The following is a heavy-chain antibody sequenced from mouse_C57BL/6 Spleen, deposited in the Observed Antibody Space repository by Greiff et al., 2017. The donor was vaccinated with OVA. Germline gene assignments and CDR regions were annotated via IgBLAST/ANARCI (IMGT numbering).Heavy chain of an antibody. CDR2: ISSGSSTN. V-gene: IGHV5-17*01. Sequence: DVKLVESGGGLVKPGGSLKLSCAASGFTFSDYGMHWVRQAPEKGLEWVAYISSGSSTNYYADTVKGRFTISRDNAKNTLFLQMTSLRSEDTAMYYCARSLTMVTFDYWGQGTTLTVSS. J-gene: IGHJ2*01. CDR3: ARSLTMVTFDY. D-gene: IGHD2-2*01. CDR1: GFTFSDYG.